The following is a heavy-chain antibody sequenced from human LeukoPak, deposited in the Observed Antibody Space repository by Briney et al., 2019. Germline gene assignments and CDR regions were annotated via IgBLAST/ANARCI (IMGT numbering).Heavy chain of an antibody. V-gene: IGHV3-21*01. CDR2: ISSSSSYI. Sequence: SAGSLSLTCAASGFTFSSYSRNWLRQAPGKGLEWVSSISSSSSYIYYADSVKGRFTTSRDNAKNSLYLQMHSLRAEDTAVYYCGATGTTGYYYYYGMDVWGKGTTVSVSS. J-gene: IGHJ6*04. CDR3: GATGTTGYYYYYGMDV. D-gene: IGHD1-1*01. CDR1: GFTFSSYS.